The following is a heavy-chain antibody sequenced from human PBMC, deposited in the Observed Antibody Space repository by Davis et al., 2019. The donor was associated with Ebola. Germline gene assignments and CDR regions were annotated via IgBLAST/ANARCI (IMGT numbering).Heavy chain of an antibody. CDR3: ARDLVITPIDY. J-gene: IGHJ4*02. D-gene: IGHD4-23*01. V-gene: IGHV1-69*05. CDR1: GGTFSSYA. Sequence: AASVKVSCKASGGTFSSYAISWVRQAPGQGLEWMGGIIPIFGTANYAQKLQGRVTMTTDTSTSTAYMELRSLRSDDTAVYYCARDLVITPIDYWGQGTLVTVSS. CDR2: IIPIFGTA.